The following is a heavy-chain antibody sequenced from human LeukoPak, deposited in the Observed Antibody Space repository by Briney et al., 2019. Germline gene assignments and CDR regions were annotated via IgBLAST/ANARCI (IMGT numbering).Heavy chain of an antibody. D-gene: IGHD1-26*01. CDR3: ARGYGSYSINY. CDR2: INSDGSST. J-gene: IGHJ4*02. V-gene: IGHV3-74*01. CDR1: GFTFSSYW. Sequence: GGSLRLSCAASGFTFSSYWMHWVRQAPGKGLVWVSRINSDGSSTSYADSVKGRSTISRDNAKNTLYLQMNSLRAEDTAVYYCARGYGSYSINYWGQGTLVTVSS.